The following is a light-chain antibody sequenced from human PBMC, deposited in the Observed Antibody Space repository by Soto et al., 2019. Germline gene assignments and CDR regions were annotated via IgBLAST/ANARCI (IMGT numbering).Light chain of an antibody. J-gene: IGLJ2*01. Sequence: SALTQPASVSGSPGQSITISCTGTSNDVGGYNHVSWYQQHPGKAPKLMIYEVSNRPSGVADRFSGSKSGNTASLTISGLQAEDEAGYYCSSYTSSSTLVFGGGTKLTVL. CDR1: SNDVGGYNH. V-gene: IGLV2-14*01. CDR3: SSYTSSSTLV. CDR2: EVS.